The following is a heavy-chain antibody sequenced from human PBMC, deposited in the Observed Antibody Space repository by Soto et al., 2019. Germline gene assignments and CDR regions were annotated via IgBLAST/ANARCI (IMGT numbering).Heavy chain of an antibody. J-gene: IGHJ4*02. V-gene: IGHV3-74*01. CDR3: TRPRYDGSGTPFDH. D-gene: IGHD3-22*01. Sequence: EVQLVESGGGLVQPGGSLRLSCAASGFTFSSYWMHWVRQAPGKGLVWVSLINTDGSSTTYADSVKGRFIISRDNAKNTLYLQRNSLRAEDTAVYYCTRPRYDGSGTPFDHWGQGTLVTVSS. CDR2: INTDGSST. CDR1: GFTFSSYW.